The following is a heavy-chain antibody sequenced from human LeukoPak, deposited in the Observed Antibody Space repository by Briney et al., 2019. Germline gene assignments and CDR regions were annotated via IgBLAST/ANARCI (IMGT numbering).Heavy chain of an antibody. CDR1: GFTFNIYS. D-gene: IGHD2-8*02. CDR3: SRDLDCTVTTCFDGDDGFDI. CDR2: ISSQSVYI. J-gene: IGHJ3*02. Sequence: GGSLRLSCEASGFTFNIYSMNWVRQVPGKGLDWVSSISSQSVYIYYADSVKGRFAISRDNAKNSLYLQMNSLTAEDTAVYFCSRDLDCTVTTCFDGDDGFDIWGRGTMVTVSS. V-gene: IGHV3-21*06.